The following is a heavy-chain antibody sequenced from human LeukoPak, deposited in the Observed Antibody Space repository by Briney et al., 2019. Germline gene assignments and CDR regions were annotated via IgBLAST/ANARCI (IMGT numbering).Heavy chain of an antibody. Sequence: GGSLRLSCAASGFTFSSYAMSWVRQAPGKGLEWFSAISAGSSTYYADSVKGRFTISRDNSKNTLYLQMNSLRAEDTAVYYCAKGGSTSPNGINDYWGQGTLVTVSS. CDR2: ISAGSST. CDR1: GFTFSSYA. D-gene: IGHD2-2*01. CDR3: AKGGSTSPNGINDY. J-gene: IGHJ4*02. V-gene: IGHV3-23*01.